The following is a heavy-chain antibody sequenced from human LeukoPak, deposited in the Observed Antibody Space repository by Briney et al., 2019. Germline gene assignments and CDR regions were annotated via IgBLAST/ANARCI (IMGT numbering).Heavy chain of an antibody. CDR1: GFTFSDFY. J-gene: IGHJ4*02. D-gene: IGHD6-13*01. Sequence: GGSLRLSCAASGFTFSDFYLSWIRQAPGKGLEWISYISSSGTTIYCADSVKGRFTISRDNAKNSLYLQMDSLRAEDTAVYYCARDSLTGYSSSWYYDYWGQGTLVTVSS. CDR3: ARDSLTGYSSSWYYDY. CDR2: ISSSGTTI. V-gene: IGHV3-11*04.